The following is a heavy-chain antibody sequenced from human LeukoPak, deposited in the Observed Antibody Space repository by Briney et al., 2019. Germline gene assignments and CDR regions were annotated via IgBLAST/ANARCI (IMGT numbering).Heavy chain of an antibody. CDR3: VNYRTEYDQGAPRLHY. V-gene: IGHV3-7*01. D-gene: IGHD6-6*01. CDR2: IDEDGRET. CDR1: GFIFSNYW. Sequence: GGSLSLSCAVSGFIFSNYWMSWVRQVPGEGRGWVAYIDEDGRETNYVDCGKGRFTISRDNARNSVYLQVNSLRPEDAAVYFCVNYRTEYDQGAPRLHYWGQGTVVTVSS. J-gene: IGHJ4*02.